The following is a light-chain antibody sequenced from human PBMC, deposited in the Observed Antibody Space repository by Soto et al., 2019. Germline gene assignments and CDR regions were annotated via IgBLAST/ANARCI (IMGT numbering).Light chain of an antibody. CDR2: GAS. CDR3: QQYGSSPTIT. V-gene: IGKV3-20*01. CDR1: QSVSSSY. J-gene: IGKJ5*01. Sequence: EIVLTQSPGTLSLSPRERATLSCRASQSVSSSYLAWYQQKPGQAHRLIIYGASSRATGIPDRFSGSGSGTDFTLTISRLEPEDFAVYYCQQYGSSPTITFGQGTRLEIK.